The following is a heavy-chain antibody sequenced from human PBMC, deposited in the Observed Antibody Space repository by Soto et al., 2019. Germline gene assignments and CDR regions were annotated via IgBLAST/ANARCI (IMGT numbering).Heavy chain of an antibody. CDR1: GDSIRGGGHY. Sequence: QVQLQESGPGLVKPSQTLSLTCSVSGDSIRGGGHYWNWIRQFPGKGLEWIGYVYHSGSTHYNPSLRGRLTISIDKSKNQFSLRLISVTAADTALYYCARDTGLAPTVWGYWGHGTQVTVSS. J-gene: IGHJ4*03. CDR3: ARDTGLAPTVWGY. CDR2: VYHSGST. V-gene: IGHV4-31*03. D-gene: IGHD7-27*01.